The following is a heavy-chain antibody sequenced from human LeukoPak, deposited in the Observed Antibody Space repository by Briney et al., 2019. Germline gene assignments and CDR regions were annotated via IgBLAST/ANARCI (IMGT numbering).Heavy chain of an antibody. Sequence: GASVTVSCKASGYTFTGYYMHWVRQAPGQGLEWMGWINPNSGGTNYAQKFQGRVTMTRDTSISTAYMELSRLRSDDTAVYYCARDSDSGYDYRFDYWGQGTLVTVSS. CDR3: ARDSDSGYDYRFDY. CDR1: GYTFTGYY. CDR2: INPNSGGT. J-gene: IGHJ4*02. D-gene: IGHD5-12*01. V-gene: IGHV1-2*02.